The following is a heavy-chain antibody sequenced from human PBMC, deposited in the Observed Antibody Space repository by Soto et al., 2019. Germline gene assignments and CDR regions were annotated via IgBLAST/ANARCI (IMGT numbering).Heavy chain of an antibody. CDR1: GFTFSSYS. J-gene: IGHJ4*01. D-gene: IGHD3-22*01. V-gene: IGHV3-48*01. CDR3: ARDPLNYYDSSGYDY. CDR2: ISSSSSTI. Sequence: GGSLRLSCAASGFTFSSYSMNWVRQDPGKGLEWVSYISSSSSTIYYTDSVKGRFTVSRDNSKNTLYLQMNSLRAEDTAVYYCARDPLNYYDSSGYDYWGQGTLVTVSS.